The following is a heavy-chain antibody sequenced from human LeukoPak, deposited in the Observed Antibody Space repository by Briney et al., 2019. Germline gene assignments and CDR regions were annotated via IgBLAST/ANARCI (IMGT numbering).Heavy chain of an antibody. J-gene: IGHJ3*01. Sequence: GESPQISCKVSGYSLTSYCIGGVRQMPGKGLEGMGIIYPGDSGPTYSPSFQGQVTISVDKSINTAYLQWSSLQASDTAMYYCGMSGDRVPLQDDVFDVWGQGTMVTVST. D-gene: IGHD1-26*01. CDR3: GMSGDRVPLQDDVFDV. CDR2: IYPGDSGP. CDR1: GYSLTSYC. V-gene: IGHV5-51*01.